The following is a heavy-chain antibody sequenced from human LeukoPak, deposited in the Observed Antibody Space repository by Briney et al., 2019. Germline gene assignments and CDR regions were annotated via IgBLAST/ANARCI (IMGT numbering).Heavy chain of an antibody. Sequence: SETLSLTCAVSGGSISTSDWWSWVRQPPGKGLEWIGEIYHSGSTNYNPSFKSRVTILIDKSKNQFSLKLNSMTAADTAVYYCAGHLHNDHGNPNWFAPWGQGVLVTVSS. CDR3: AGHLHNDHGNPNWFAP. V-gene: IGHV4-4*02. CDR2: IYHSGST. D-gene: IGHD4-11*01. J-gene: IGHJ5*02. CDR1: GGSISTSDW.